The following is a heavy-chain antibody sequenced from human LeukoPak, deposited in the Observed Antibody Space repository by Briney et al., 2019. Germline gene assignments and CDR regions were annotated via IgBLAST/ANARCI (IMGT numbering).Heavy chain of an antibody. D-gene: IGHD2-2*01. CDR2: ISAYNGNT. CDR1: GYTFTSYG. J-gene: IGHJ5*02. Sequence: ASVKVSCKASGYTFTSYGIRWVRQAPGQGLEWMGWISAYNGNTNYAQKLQGRVTMTADTSTSTAYMELRSLRSDDTAVYYCARDSLNQYCSSTSCYGSDNWFDPWGQGTLVTVSS. V-gene: IGHV1-18*01. CDR3: ARDSLNQYCSSTSCYGSDNWFDP.